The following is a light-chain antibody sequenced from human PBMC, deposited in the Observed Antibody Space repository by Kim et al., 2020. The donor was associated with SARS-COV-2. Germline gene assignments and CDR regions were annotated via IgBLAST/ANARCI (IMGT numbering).Light chain of an antibody. J-gene: IGKJ1*01. V-gene: IGKV3-20*01. CDR3: QKNGGSPAWT. Sequence: PRERAPLACRASQSVSSSDIAWYKKKPRQGPRVPIYGAPSRATGIPDRFSGSGSGTEFTLTIRRLGTEDFAVYYCQKNGGSPAWTFGQGTKVDIK. CDR2: GAP. CDR1: QSVSSSD.